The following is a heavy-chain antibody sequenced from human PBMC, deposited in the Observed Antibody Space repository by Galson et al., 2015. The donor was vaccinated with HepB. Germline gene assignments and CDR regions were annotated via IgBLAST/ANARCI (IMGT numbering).Heavy chain of an antibody. J-gene: IGHJ4*02. CDR3: AMGRQLGGGY. Sequence: SLRLSCAASGFTFRNYAMSWVRQAPGKGLEWVSTTSGRGDDTHYADSVQGRFTISRDNSKNTLYLQIGSLRADDTAVYYCAMGRQLGGGYWGQGTLVTVSS. CDR2: TSGRGDDT. V-gene: IGHV3-23*01. CDR1: GFTFRNYA. D-gene: IGHD6-13*01.